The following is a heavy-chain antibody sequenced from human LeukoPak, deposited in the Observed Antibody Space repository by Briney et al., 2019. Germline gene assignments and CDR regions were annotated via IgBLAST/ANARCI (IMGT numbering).Heavy chain of an antibody. CDR3: AKVESYQNYYYYGMDV. V-gene: IGHV3-30*02. CDR2: IRYDGSNK. CDR1: GFTFSSYG. Sequence: GGSLRLSCAASGFTFSSYGMHWVRQAPGKGLEWVAFIRYDGSNKYYADSVKSRFTISRDNSKNTLYLQMNSLRAEDTAVYYCAKVESYQNYYYYGMDVWGQGTTVTVSS. D-gene: IGHD1-26*01. J-gene: IGHJ6*02.